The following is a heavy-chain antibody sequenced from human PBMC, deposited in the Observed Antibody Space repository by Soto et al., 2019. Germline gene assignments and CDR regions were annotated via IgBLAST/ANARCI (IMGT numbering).Heavy chain of an antibody. J-gene: IGHJ4*02. CDR3: ARVLGIYYDSSGYYFDY. CDR2: IYYSGST. CDR1: GGSISSGGYY. Sequence: SETLSLTCTVSGGSISSGGYYWSWIRQHPGKGLEWIGDIYYSGSTYYNPSLKSRVTISVDTSKNQFSLKLSSVTAADTAVYYCARVLGIYYDSSGYYFDYWGQGTLVTVSS. D-gene: IGHD3-22*01. V-gene: IGHV4-31*03.